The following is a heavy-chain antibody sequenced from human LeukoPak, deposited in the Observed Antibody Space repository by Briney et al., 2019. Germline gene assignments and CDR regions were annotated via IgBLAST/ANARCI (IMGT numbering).Heavy chain of an antibody. D-gene: IGHD4-17*01. CDR2: ISGSGGST. Sequence: GGSLRLSCEASGFTFSSYAMSWVRQAPGKGLEWVSSISGSGGSTYYADSVKGRFTISRDNSKNTLYLQMNSLRAEDTAVYYCAKDDGYGDYGYDYWGQGTLVTVSS. J-gene: IGHJ4*02. CDR1: GFTFSSYA. CDR3: AKDDGYGDYGYDY. V-gene: IGHV3-23*01.